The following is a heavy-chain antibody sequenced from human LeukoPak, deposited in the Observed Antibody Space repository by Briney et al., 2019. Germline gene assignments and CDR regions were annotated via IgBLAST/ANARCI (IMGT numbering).Heavy chain of an antibody. CDR1: GYSISSGSY. V-gene: IGHV4-38-2*01. CDR2: IYHSGST. CDR3: ARYFVTTRYFDY. D-gene: IGHD4-17*01. Sequence: SETLSLTCAVSGYSISSGSYWGWIRQPPGKGLEWIGSIYHSGSTYYNPSLKSRVTISVDTSKNQFSLKLRSVTASDTAVYYCARYFVTTRYFDYWGQGTLVTVSS. J-gene: IGHJ4*02.